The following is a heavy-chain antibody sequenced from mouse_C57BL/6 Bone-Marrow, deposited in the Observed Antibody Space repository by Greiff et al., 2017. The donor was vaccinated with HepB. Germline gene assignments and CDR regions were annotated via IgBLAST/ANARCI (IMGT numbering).Heavy chain of an antibody. Sequence: EVNLVESGGDLVKPGGSLKLSCAASGFTFSTSGMSWVRQTPDKRLEWVATINTGGNYTYYPDSVKGRFTISKDTAKTSLFLLMNSLKSEYSAIYYFTRDRFDYYFDYWGQGTTLTVSS. J-gene: IGHJ2*01. D-gene: IGHD2-14*01. CDR3: TRDRFDYYFDY. V-gene: IGHV5-6*01. CDR2: INTGGNYT. CDR1: GFTFSTSG.